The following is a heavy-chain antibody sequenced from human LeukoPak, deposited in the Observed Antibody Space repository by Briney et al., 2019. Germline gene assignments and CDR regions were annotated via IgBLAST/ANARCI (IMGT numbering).Heavy chain of an antibody. CDR2: ISYSGST. V-gene: IGHV4-59*02. Sequence: PETLSLTCTVSGGSVSSYYWSWIRQPPGKGLEWIGYISYSGSTNYNPSLKSRVTISVDTSKNQFSLKLSSVTAADTAVYYCARALRGYYFDYWGQGTLVTVSS. J-gene: IGHJ4*02. CDR3: ARALRGYYFDY. CDR1: GGSVSSYY. D-gene: IGHD3-10*01.